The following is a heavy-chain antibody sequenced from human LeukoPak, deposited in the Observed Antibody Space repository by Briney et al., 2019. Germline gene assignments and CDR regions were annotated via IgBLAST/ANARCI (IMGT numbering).Heavy chain of an antibody. J-gene: IGHJ4*02. CDR1: GYTFTNYA. CDR3: ARDLDYYDSSGYYFDY. V-gene: IGHV1-3*01. CDR2: ITAGNGNT. D-gene: IGHD3-22*01. Sequence: ASVKVSCKTSGYTFTNYALHWVRQAPGQRPEWMGWITAGNGNTKYSQNFQGRVTITRDTSASKAYMELSNLRSEDTAVYYCARDLDYYDSSGYYFDYWGQGTLVTVSS.